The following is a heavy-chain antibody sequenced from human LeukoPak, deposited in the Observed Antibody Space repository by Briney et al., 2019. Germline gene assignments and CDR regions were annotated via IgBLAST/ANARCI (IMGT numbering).Heavy chain of an antibody. V-gene: IGHV4-61*02. Sequence: PSQTLSLTCTVSGGSISSGSYYWSWIRQPAGKGLEWIGRIYTSGSTNYNPSLKSRVTISVDTSKNQFSLKLSSVTAADTAVYYCARAHTDAFDIWGQGTMVTVSS. CDR2: IYTSGST. CDR1: GGSISSGSYY. J-gene: IGHJ3*02. CDR3: ARAHTDAFDI.